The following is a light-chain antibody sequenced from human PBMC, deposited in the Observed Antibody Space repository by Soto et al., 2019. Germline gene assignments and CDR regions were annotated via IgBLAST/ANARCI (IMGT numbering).Light chain of an antibody. Sequence: QSALTQPPSASGSPGQSVTISCTGTSSDVGRYNYVSWYQQEPGKAPKLIIYEVSKRPSGVPDRFSGSKSGNTASLTVSGLQAEDEADYYCSSYTGGNNLVIFGGGTKLTVL. CDR2: EVS. V-gene: IGLV2-8*01. CDR1: SSDVGRYNY. CDR3: SSYTGGNNLVI. J-gene: IGLJ2*01.